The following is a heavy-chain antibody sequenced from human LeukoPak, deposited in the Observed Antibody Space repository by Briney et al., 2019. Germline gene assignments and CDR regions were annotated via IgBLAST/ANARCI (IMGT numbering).Heavy chain of an antibody. Sequence: ASVKVSCKASGYTFTSYAMHWVRQAPGQRLEWMGWINAGNDNTKYSQKFQGRVTITRDTSASTAYMELSSLRSEDTAMYYCARSGSGWYGGPRPLDYWGQGTLVTVSS. CDR3: ARSGSGWYGGPRPLDY. J-gene: IGHJ4*02. D-gene: IGHD6-19*01. CDR2: INAGNDNT. V-gene: IGHV1-3*01. CDR1: GYTFTSYA.